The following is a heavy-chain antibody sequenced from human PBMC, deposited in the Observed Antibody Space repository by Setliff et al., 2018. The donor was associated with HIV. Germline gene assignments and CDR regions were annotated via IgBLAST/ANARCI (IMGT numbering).Heavy chain of an antibody. Sequence: SETLSLTCAVSGGSISSRNWWSWVRQPPGKGLEWIGEIYHSGSANSNASLRSRVMISVDTSKNQFSLKLSAVTAADTAVYYCARDHVFGSRTGFDPWGPGSLVTVSS. V-gene: IGHV4-4*02. CDR2: IYHSGSA. J-gene: IGHJ5*02. CDR1: GGSISSRNW. CDR3: ARDHVFGSRTGFDP. D-gene: IGHD3-10*01.